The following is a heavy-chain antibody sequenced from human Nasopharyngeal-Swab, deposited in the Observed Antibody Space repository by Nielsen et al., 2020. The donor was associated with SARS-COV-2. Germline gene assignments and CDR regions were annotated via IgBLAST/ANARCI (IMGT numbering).Heavy chain of an antibody. D-gene: IGHD2-21*01. CDR2: ITGNGGSA. CDR1: GVTFSSYA. Sequence: GSLKISCTASGVTFSSYAVNWVRQAPGKGLEWASTITGNGGSAYYADSVKGRFTISRDNSKNTVCLQTNSLRAEDTAVYYCAILVDYWGHGTLVTVSS. J-gene: IGHJ4*01. CDR3: AILVDY. V-gene: IGHV3-23*01.